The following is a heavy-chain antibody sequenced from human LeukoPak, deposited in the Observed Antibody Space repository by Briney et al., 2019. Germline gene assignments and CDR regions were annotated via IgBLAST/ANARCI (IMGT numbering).Heavy chain of an antibody. CDR3: AMFSSSWINAFDI. CDR1: GVSISSGGYY. V-gene: IGHV4-31*03. CDR2: IYNSGST. J-gene: IGHJ3*02. D-gene: IGHD6-13*01. Sequence: PSETLSLTCTVSGVSISSGGYYWSWIRQHPGKGLEWIGYIYNSGSTYYNPSLKSRVTISVDTSKNQFSLKLSSVTAADTAVYYCAMFSSSWINAFDIWGQGTMVTVSS.